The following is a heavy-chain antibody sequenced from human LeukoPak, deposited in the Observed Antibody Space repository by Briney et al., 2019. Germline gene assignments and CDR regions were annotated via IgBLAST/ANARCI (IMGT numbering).Heavy chain of an antibody. J-gene: IGHJ5*02. CDR1: GYTLNVYY. CDR2: INRNSGDT. D-gene: IGHD1-26*01. Sequence: GASVKVSCKASGYTLNVYYMHWVRQAPGQGLEWMGWINRNSGDTNYAQKFQGRVTMTGDTSISTVYMELNRLRSDDTAVYYCARGIRRSSGNYYGDNWFDPWGQGTLVTVSS. CDR3: ARGIRRSSGNYYGDNWFDP. V-gene: IGHV1-2*02.